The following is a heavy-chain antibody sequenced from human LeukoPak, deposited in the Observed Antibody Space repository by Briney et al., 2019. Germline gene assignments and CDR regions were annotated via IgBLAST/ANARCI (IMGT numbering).Heavy chain of an antibody. CDR2: ISAYNGNT. J-gene: IGHJ6*02. CDR3: ARDIGRYYDSWSGYLAPYYYYGMDV. D-gene: IGHD3-3*01. Sequence: ASVKVSCKASGYTFTSYGISWVRQAPGQGLEWMGWISAYNGNTNYAQKLQGRVTMTTDTSTSTAYMELRSLRSDDTAVYYCARDIGRYYDSWSGYLAPYYYYGMDVWGQGTTVTVSS. V-gene: IGHV1-18*01. CDR1: GYTFTSYG.